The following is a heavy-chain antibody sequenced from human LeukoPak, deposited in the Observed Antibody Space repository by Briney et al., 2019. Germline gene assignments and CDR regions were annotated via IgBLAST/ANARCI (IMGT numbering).Heavy chain of an antibody. CDR2: IYYSGGT. V-gene: IGHV4-59*12. J-gene: IGHJ4*02. Sequence: SETLSLTCTVSGGSISSYYWSWIRQPPGKGLEWIGYIYYSGGTNYNPSLKSRVTISVDTSKNQFSLKLSSVTAADTAVYYCARGAWFGDNLDYWGQGTLVIVSS. CDR1: GGSISSYY. CDR3: ARGAWFGDNLDY. D-gene: IGHD3-10*01.